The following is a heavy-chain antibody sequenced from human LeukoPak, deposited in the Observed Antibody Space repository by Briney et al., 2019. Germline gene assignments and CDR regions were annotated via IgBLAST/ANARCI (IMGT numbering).Heavy chain of an antibody. CDR3: VTSTGYFNTWGAFDI. CDR2: INLSSGGT. D-gene: IGHD2-15*01. J-gene: IGHJ3*02. V-gene: IGHV1-2*02. Sequence: ASVKVSCKASGFTFIAFYMHWVRQAPGQGLEWMAWINLSSGGTNYAQKFRGRVTMTRDSSISTAYMELTSLRSDDTAIYYCVTSTGYFNTWGAFDIWGQGTMVTVSS. CDR1: GFTFIAFY.